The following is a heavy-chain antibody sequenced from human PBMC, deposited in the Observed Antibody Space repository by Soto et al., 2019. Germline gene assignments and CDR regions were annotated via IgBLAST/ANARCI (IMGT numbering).Heavy chain of an antibody. CDR2: ISYDGSNK. Sequence: QVQLVESGGGVVQPGRSLRLSCAASGFTFSSYAMHWVRQAPGKGLEWVAVISYDGSNKYYADSVKGRFTISRDNSKNTLYLQMNSLRAEDTAVYYCARDNEQQLVRGGWARWFDPWGQGTLVTVSS. V-gene: IGHV3-30-3*01. CDR3: ARDNEQQLVRGGWARWFDP. CDR1: GFTFSSYA. D-gene: IGHD6-13*01. J-gene: IGHJ5*02.